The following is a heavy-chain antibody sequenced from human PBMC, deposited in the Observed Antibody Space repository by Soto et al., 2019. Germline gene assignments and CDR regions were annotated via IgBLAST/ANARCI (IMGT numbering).Heavy chain of an antibody. D-gene: IGHD3-16*01. V-gene: IGHV3-74*03. J-gene: IGHJ4*02. CDR3: ARDLGGRDY. CDR1: GCNLSPYC. CDR2: LSSDGFGA. Sequence: SGGSLRLSFADSGCNLSPYCMHWVHQVPRRSQERVARLSSDGFGAAYASSVNVRFFISRDIASNTLSLQMNSLTADDTALYYFARDLGGRDYWGRLPWVAVSS.